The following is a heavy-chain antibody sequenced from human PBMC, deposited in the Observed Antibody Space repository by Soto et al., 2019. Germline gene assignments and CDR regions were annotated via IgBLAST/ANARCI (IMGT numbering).Heavy chain of an antibody. Sequence: ASVKVSCKASGYTFTSYGISWVRQAPGQGLEWMGWISAYNGNTNYAQKLQGRVTMTTDTSTSTAYMELRSLRSDDTAVYYCARVGGIAVAGTWPTYYYYMDVWGKGTTVTVSS. CDR2: ISAYNGNT. CDR1: GYTFTSYG. J-gene: IGHJ6*03. D-gene: IGHD6-19*01. CDR3: ARVGGIAVAGTWPTYYYYMDV. V-gene: IGHV1-18*01.